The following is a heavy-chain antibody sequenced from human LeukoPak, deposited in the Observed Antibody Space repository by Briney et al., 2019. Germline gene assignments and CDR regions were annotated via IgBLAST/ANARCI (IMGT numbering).Heavy chain of an antibody. D-gene: IGHD2-2*01. V-gene: IGHV3-9*01. CDR1: GFTFDDYA. J-gene: IGHJ4*02. CDR2: ISWNSGSI. Sequence: PGRSLRLSCAASGFTFDDYAMHWVRQAPGKGLEWVSGISWNSGSIGYADSVKGRFTISGDNAKNSLYLQMNSLRAEDTAVYYCASELGYCSSTSCPSSYGRSYWGQGTLVTVSS. CDR3: ASELGYCSSTSCPSSYGRSY.